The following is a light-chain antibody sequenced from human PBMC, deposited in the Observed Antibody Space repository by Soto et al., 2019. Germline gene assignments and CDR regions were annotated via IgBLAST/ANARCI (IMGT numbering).Light chain of an antibody. V-gene: IGKV1-39*01. CDR3: QQSYSTPRT. CDR2: AAS. Sequence: DIQMTQSPSSLSASVGDRVTITCRASQSISSYLNWYQQKPGKAPKLLIYAASSVQSGVPSRFSGSGSGTDFTLTISSLQPEYFATYYCQQSYSTPRTFGGGTKVEIK. J-gene: IGKJ4*01. CDR1: QSISSY.